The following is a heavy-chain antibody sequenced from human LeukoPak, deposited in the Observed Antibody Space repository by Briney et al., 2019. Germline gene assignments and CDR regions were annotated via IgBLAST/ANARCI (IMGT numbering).Heavy chain of an antibody. CDR1: GFSINSYA. CDR3: ERALDSGGWNGRDY. Sequence: GGSLRLSCAASGFSINSYAMRGARQAPGKGLEWVAVISYDGSNKDYADSVKGRFTISRDKSKNTPYLQMNSLRPEDTAVYYCERALDSGGWNGRDYWGQGTLVTVSS. V-gene: IGHV3-30-3*01. D-gene: IGHD6-19*01. J-gene: IGHJ4*02. CDR2: ISYDGSNK.